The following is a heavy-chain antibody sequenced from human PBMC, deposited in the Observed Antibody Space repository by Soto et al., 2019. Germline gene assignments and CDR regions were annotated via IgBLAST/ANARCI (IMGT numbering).Heavy chain of an antibody. CDR2: IYYNGNT. CDR3: ARHATRSYDY. Sequence: PSETLSLTCTVSRGPTSIYYWSWIRQPPGKGLECIGYIYYNGNTNYNPSLKSRVTISVDTSKNQFTLNLNSVTAADTAVYYCARHATRSYDYWGQGTLVTVSS. J-gene: IGHJ4*02. V-gene: IGHV4-59*08. CDR1: RGPTSIYY.